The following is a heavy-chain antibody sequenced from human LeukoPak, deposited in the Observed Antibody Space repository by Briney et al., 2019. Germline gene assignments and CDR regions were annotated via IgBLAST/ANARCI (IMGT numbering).Heavy chain of an antibody. V-gene: IGHV3-9*01. CDR2: ISCNSGSI. J-gene: IGHJ6*02. CDR1: GFTFDDYA. CDR3: AKDIGRGYSYGFAYYYYGMDV. D-gene: IGHD5-18*01. Sequence: GGSLRLSCAASGFTFDDYAMHWVRQAPGKGLEWVSGISCNSGSIGYADSVKGRFTISRDNAKNSLYLQMNSLRAEDTALYYCAKDIGRGYSYGFAYYYYGMDVWGQGTTVTVSS.